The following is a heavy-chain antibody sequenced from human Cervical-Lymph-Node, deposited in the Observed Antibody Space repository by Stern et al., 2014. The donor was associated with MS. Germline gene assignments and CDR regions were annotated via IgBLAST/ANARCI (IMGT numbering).Heavy chain of an antibody. CDR1: GFSLNTAGTR. V-gene: IGHV2-70*04. CDR3: ARSLAGVFDF. CDR2: IEWDDDK. J-gene: IGHJ4*02. Sequence: QITLKESGPALVKPTQTLTLTCSFSGFSLNTAGTRVTWIRQPPGKALEWLAGIEWDDDKMSRPSLKTRITICKGTSTKQDVMNLTNMDPVDSAPYYCARSLAGVFDFWGQGTMVTVSS.